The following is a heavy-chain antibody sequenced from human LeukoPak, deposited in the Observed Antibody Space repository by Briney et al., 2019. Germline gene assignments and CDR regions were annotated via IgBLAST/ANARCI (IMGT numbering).Heavy chain of an antibody. Sequence: ASVKVSCKASGYTFTGYYMHWVRQAPGQGLEWMGWINPNSGGTNYAQKFQGRVTMTRDTSISTAYMELSRPRSDDTAVYYCARDYYDSSGYYGYWGQGTLVTVSS. CDR1: GYTFTGYY. CDR2: INPNSGGT. V-gene: IGHV1-2*02. J-gene: IGHJ4*02. D-gene: IGHD3-22*01. CDR3: ARDYYDSSGYYGY.